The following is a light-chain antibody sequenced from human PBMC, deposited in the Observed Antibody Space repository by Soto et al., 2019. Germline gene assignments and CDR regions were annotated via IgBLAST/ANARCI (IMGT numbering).Light chain of an antibody. V-gene: IGKV3-11*01. J-gene: IGKJ1*01. CDR1: QHIWSY. CDR2: DAS. CDR3: QQRSRWPWT. Sequence: EIVLTQSPATLSSSPGERATLSCRASQHIWSYLAWYQQQPGQAPRLLMYDASKRATGIPARFSGSGSGTDFTLTISSLEPEDFAVYYCQQRSRWPWTFGQGTKVDIK.